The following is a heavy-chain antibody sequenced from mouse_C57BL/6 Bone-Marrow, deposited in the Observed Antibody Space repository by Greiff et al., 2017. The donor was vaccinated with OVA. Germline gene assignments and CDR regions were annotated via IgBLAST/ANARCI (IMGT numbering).Heavy chain of an antibody. CDR2: IDPETGDT. Sequence: EVKLVESGAELVRPGASVKLSCTASGFNIKDDYMHWVKQRPEQGLEWIGWIDPETGDTEYASKFQGKATITADTSSNTAYLQLSSLTSEDTAVYYCTKGSRDLDYWGQGTTLTVSS. V-gene: IGHV14-4*01. D-gene: IGHD1-1*01. CDR1: GFNIKDDY. J-gene: IGHJ2*01. CDR3: TKGSRDLDY.